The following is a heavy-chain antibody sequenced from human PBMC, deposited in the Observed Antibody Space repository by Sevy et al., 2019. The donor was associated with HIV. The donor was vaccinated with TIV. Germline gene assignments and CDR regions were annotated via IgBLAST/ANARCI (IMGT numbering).Heavy chain of an antibody. V-gene: IGHV3-9*01. CDR3: VKTPMTEAAPFFDF. J-gene: IGHJ4*02. CDR1: GFTFEDYA. Sequence: GGSLRLSCVGSGFTFEDYALHWVRQAPGNGLEWVSGISWNSCSLDYADSVRGRFTIFRDNAKKTLYLQMDSLRSEDTALYHCVKTPMTEAAPFFDFSGQGTTVTVSS. D-gene: IGHD6-19*01. CDR2: ISWNSCSL.